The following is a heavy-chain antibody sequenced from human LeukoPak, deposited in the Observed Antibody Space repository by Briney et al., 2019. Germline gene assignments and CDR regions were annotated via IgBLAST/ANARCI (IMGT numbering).Heavy chain of an antibody. V-gene: IGHV3-23*01. CDR3: ATGEFDP. D-gene: IGHD7-27*01. CDR1: GFTFTTYV. Sequence: GGSLRLSCAASGFTFTTYVMSWVRQAPGKGLEWVSGVRGSGNSPLYADSVKGRFTISRDNSKNTLYLQMNRLRAEDTAVYYCATGEFDPWGQGTLVTVSS. J-gene: IGHJ5*02. CDR2: VRGSGNSP.